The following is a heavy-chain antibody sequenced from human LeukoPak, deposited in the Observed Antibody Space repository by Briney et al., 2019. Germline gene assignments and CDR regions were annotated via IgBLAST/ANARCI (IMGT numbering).Heavy chain of an antibody. V-gene: IGHV3-7*01. J-gene: IGHJ1*01. Sequence: GGSLRLSCAASGFTFSSYGMHWVRQAPGKGLEWVANIKQDGNEKYYVDSVKGRFTISRDNAKNSLYLQMNSLRAEDTAVYYCAGSQHRTRDFQHWGQGTLVTVSS. CDR3: AGSQHRTRDFQH. CDR2: IKQDGNEK. CDR1: GFTFSSYG. D-gene: IGHD2-2*01.